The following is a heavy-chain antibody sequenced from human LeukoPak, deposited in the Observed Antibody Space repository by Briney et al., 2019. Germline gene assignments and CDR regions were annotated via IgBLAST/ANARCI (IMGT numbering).Heavy chain of an antibody. CDR3: ARDKGYYYDSSGFHDAFDI. J-gene: IGHJ3*02. CDR1: GGSISSGGYY. Sequence: SETLSLTCTVSGGSISSGGYYWSWIRQHPGKGLEWIGYIYYSGSTYYNPSLKSRVTISVDTSKNQFSLKLSSVTAADTAVYYCARDKGYYYDSSGFHDAFDIWGQGTMVTVSS. V-gene: IGHV4-31*03. CDR2: IYYSGST. D-gene: IGHD3-22*01.